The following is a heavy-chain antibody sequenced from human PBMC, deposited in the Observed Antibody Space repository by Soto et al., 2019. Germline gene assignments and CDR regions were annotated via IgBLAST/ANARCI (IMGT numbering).Heavy chain of an antibody. V-gene: IGHV3-30-3*01. D-gene: IGHD3-9*01. CDR2: ISYDGTNK. CDR1: GFTFRSNA. Sequence: QVQLVESGGGVVQPGRSLRLSCAASGFTFRSNAMHWVRQAPGKGLEWVAVISYDGTNKYYADSVKGRFTFSRDTYKNTLYRQMKDLRAEDTAVCYCARGAYFDWSTGAYNWFDPWGQGTLVAVSS. J-gene: IGHJ5*02. CDR3: ARGAYFDWSTGAYNWFDP.